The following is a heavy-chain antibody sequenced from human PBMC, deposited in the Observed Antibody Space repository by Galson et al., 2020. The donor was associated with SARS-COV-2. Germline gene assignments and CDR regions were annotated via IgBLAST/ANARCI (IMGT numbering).Heavy chain of an antibody. V-gene: IGHV3-23*01. Sequence: GESLKISCAASGFTFSRYAMAWVRQAPGKGLEWFSGISGGGGSTYYVDSVKGRFTISRDTSQNTVHLQMSSLRVEDTAVYYCAKDRGNDYGDQLDFWGQGTLVTVSA. CDR2: ISGGGGST. CDR1: GFTFSRYA. D-gene: IGHD4-17*01. J-gene: IGHJ4*02. CDR3: AKDRGNDYGDQLDF.